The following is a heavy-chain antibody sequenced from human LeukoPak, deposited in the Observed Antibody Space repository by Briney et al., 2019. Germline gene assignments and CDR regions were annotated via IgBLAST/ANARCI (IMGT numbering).Heavy chain of an antibody. V-gene: IGHV4-59*08. D-gene: IGHD4-23*01. CDR3: ATKTDYGGNSYFDY. CDR1: GGSISSYY. J-gene: IGHJ4*02. Sequence: SETLSLTCTVSGGSISSYYWSWIRQPPGKGLGWIGYIYYSGSTNYNPSLKSRVTISVDTSKNQFSLKLSSVTAADTAVYYCATKTDYGGNSYFDYWGQGTLVTVSS. CDR2: IYYSGST.